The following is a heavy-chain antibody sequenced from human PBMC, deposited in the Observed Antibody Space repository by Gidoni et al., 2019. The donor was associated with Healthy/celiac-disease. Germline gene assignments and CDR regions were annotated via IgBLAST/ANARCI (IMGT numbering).Heavy chain of an antibody. CDR3: AASPEITIFGVVADY. Sequence: VQLVESGGGLVTPGGSLRLSCAASGFTFSDYYMSWIRQAPGKGLEWVSYISSSSSYTNYADSVKGRFTISRDNAKNSLYLQMNRLRAEDAAVYYCAASPEITIFGVVADYWGQGTLVTVSS. D-gene: IGHD3-3*01. V-gene: IGHV3-11*06. J-gene: IGHJ4*02. CDR1: GFTFSDYY. CDR2: ISSSSSYT.